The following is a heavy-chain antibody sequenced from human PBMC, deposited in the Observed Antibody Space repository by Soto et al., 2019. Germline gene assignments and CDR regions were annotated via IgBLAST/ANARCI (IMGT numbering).Heavy chain of an antibody. CDR1: GYTFTSYA. D-gene: IGHD2-8*01. CDR3: ARGAGVLMVYAIEY. J-gene: IGHJ4*02. CDR2: INAGNGNT. Sequence: ASVKVSCKASGYTFTSYAMHWVRQAPGQRLEWMGWINAGNGNTKYSQKFQGRVTITRDTSASTAYMELSSLRSEDTAVYYCARGAGVLMVYAIEYWGQGTLATVS. V-gene: IGHV1-3*01.